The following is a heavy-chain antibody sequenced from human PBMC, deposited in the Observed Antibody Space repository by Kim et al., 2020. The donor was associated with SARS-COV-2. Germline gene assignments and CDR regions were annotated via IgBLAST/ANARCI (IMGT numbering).Heavy chain of an antibody. D-gene: IGHD3-9*01. CDR3: AKDGDRGILTGFDYYYGMDV. V-gene: IGHV3-43*02. Sequence: GGSLRLSCAASGFTFDDYAMHWVRQAPGKGLEWVSLISGDGGSTYYADSVKGRFTISRDNSKNSLYLQMNSLRTEDTALYYCAKDGDRGILTGFDYYYGMDVWGQGTTVTVSS. CDR2: ISGDGGST. J-gene: IGHJ6*02. CDR1: GFTFDDYA.